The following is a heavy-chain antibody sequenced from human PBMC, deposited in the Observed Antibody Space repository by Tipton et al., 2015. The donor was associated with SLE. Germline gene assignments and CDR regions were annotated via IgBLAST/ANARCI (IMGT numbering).Heavy chain of an antibody. CDR1: GFTFTSYL. J-gene: IGHJ3*01. Sequence: SLRLSCAASGFTFTSYLMHWVRQARGKGLVWVSRVNVDESSTSYADSVKGRFTISRDNAKNTLFLQMSSLRAEDTAVYYCARVSVAGRQAFDFWGQGTMVTVSS. CDR2: VNVDESST. CDR3: ARVSVAGRQAFDF. D-gene: IGHD6-6*01. V-gene: IGHV3-74*01.